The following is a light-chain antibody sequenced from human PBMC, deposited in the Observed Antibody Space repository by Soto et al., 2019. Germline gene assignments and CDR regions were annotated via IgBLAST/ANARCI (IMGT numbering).Light chain of an antibody. V-gene: IGKV3-15*01. CDR2: GAS. CDR3: QQYKSWLWT. Sequence: EIVMTQSPATLSVSPAEGATLSYRASQSVSSKLARYQQKPGQAPRLLIYGASTRATGIPARFSGSGSGTEFTLISRSLQSEDAAVYYCQQYKSWLWTFGQGTKVEIK. CDR1: QSVSSK. J-gene: IGKJ1*01.